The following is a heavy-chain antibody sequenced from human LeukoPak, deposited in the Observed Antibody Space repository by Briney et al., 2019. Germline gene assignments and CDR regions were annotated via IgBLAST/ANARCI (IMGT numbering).Heavy chain of an antibody. V-gene: IGHV3-74*01. J-gene: IGHJ3*02. CDR2: IDSDGSST. CDR1: GFTFSSYW. Sequence: GGSLRLSCAASGFTFSSYWMHWVRQAPGKGLVWVSRIDSDGSSTSYADSVKGRFTISRDNAKNTLFLQMNSLRADDTAVYYCAKGLPASGHFNAFDIWGQGTMVTVSS. CDR3: AKGLPASGHFNAFDI. D-gene: IGHD2-21*02.